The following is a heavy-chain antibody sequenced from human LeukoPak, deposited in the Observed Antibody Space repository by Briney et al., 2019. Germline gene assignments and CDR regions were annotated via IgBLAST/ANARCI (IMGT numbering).Heavy chain of an antibody. D-gene: IGHD6-6*01. J-gene: IGHJ4*02. CDR2: IYYSGST. V-gene: IGHV4-59*01. Sequence: SETLSLTCTVFGGSISSYYWSWIRQPPGKGLEWIGYIYYSGSTNYNPSLKSRVTISVDTSKNQFSLKLSSVTAADTAVYYCARVPLSSSPPDYWGQGTLVTVSS. CDR3: ARVPLSSSPPDY. CDR1: GGSISSYY.